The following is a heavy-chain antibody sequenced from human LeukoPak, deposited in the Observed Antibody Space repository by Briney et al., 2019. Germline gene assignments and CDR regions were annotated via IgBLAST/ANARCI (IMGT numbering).Heavy chain of an antibody. CDR2: ISYDGSNK. D-gene: IGHD4-17*01. J-gene: IGHJ3*02. CDR3: AKPRFMTTVTPDAFDI. V-gene: IGHV3-30*18. Sequence: TGGSLRLSCVASGFTFSSYGMHWVRQAPGKGLEWVAVISYDGSNKYYADSVKGRFTISRDNSKNTLYLQMNSLRAEDTAVYYCAKPRFMTTVTPDAFDIWGQGTMVTVSS. CDR1: GFTFSSYG.